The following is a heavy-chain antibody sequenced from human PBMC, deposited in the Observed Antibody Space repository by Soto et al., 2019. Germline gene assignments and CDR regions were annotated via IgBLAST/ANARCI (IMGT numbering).Heavy chain of an antibody. Sequence: GGSLRLSLAASGFTFSSYWMPWVRQAPGKGLVWVSRINRDGSSTSYADSVKGRFTISRDNAKNTLYLQMNSLRAEDTAVYYCASSGVARHYYYYGMDVWGQGTTVTVSS. CDR1: GFTFSSYW. D-gene: IGHD5-12*01. V-gene: IGHV3-74*01. CDR3: ASSGVARHYYYYGMDV. CDR2: INRDGSST. J-gene: IGHJ6*02.